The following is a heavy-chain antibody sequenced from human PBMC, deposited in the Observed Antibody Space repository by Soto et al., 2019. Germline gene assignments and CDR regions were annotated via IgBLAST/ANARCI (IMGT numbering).Heavy chain of an antibody. J-gene: IGHJ6*02. CDR1: GGSISSGDYY. V-gene: IGHV4-30-4*01. CDR2: IYYSGST. Sequence: QVQLQESGPGLVKPSQTLSLTCTVSGGSISSGDYYWSWIRQPPGKGLEWIGYIYYSGSTYYNPSLKSRVTISVDTSKNQFSLKLSSVTAADTAVYYCARDKRVDTAMVGYYYYGMDVWGQGTTVTVSS. D-gene: IGHD5-18*01. CDR3: ARDKRVDTAMVGYYYYGMDV.